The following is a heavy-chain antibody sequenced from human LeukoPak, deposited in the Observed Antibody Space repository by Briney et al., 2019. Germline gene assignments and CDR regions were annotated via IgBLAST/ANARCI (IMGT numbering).Heavy chain of an antibody. CDR3: AHGRGYDSSTYLYYFDD. J-gene: IGHJ4*02. D-gene: IGHD3-22*01. Sequence: PEGSLRLSCAPSGFTFSNYAMSWVRQAPGRGLEWVSAISTSGGSTYYADSVKGRFTISRDNPKNTLYLQMNSLRAEDTAVYYCAHGRGYDSSTYLYYFDDWGQGTLVTVSS. CDR2: ISTSGGST. CDR1: GFTFSNYA. V-gene: IGHV3-23*01.